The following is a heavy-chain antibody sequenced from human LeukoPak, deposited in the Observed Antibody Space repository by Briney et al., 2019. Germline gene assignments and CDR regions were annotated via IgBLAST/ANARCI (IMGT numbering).Heavy chain of an antibody. CDR1: GFTFSSYW. V-gene: IGHV3-74*01. Sequence: GGSLRLSCAVSGFTFSSYWMHWVRQAPGKGLVWVSRINRDGSSTSYADSVKRRFTISRDNTKNTLHLQMNSLRAEDTAVYYCAKVPRTAPGVDYFDYWGQGTLVTVSS. CDR2: INRDGSST. CDR3: AKVPRTAPGVDYFDY. D-gene: IGHD5-18*01. J-gene: IGHJ4*02.